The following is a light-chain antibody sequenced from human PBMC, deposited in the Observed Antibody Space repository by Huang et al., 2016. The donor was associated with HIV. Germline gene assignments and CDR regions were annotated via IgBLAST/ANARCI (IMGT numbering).Light chain of an antibody. Sequence: EVVLTQSPATLSLSPGERATLSCRASQSVTNYLVWYQQKPGQAPRLLIYEASIMATGIPVRFSGVGSGTDFTLSINSLEPEDFVVYYCQQRARWPLTFGGGTKVEI. CDR2: EAS. CDR3: QQRARWPLT. V-gene: IGKV3-11*01. J-gene: IGKJ4*01. CDR1: QSVTNY.